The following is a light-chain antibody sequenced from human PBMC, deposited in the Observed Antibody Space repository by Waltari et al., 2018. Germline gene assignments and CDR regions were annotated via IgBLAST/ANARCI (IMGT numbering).Light chain of an antibody. CDR2: KDN. CDR1: TLPNQY. V-gene: IGLV3-25*03. Sequence: SYELTQPPSVSVSPGQTARTTCSGNTLPNQYASWYQQKPGQAPILVIYKDNERPSGIPERFSGSSSGTTVTLTISGVQAEDEADYYCQSADGSGAYRVFGGGTKVTVL. CDR3: QSADGSGAYRV. J-gene: IGLJ3*02.